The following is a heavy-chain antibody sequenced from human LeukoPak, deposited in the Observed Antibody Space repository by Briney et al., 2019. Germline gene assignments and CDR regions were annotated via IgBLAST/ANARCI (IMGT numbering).Heavy chain of an antibody. J-gene: IGHJ5*02. V-gene: IGHV1-2*02. CDR1: VYTFTGYY. CDR2: INPNSGGT. Sequence: ASVKVSCKASVYTFTGYYMRWVRQAPGQGLEWMGWINPNSGGTNYAQKFQGRVTMTRDTSISTAYMELSRLRSDDTAVYYCARGRRPIAAAGTGNWFDPWGQGTLVTVSS. CDR3: ARGRRPIAAAGTGNWFDP. D-gene: IGHD6-13*01.